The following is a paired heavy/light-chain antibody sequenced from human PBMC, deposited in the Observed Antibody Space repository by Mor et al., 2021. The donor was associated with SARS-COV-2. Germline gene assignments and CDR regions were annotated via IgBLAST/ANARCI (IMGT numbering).Light chain of an antibody. V-gene: IGKV3-20*01. CDR1: QTVSKY. CDR2: DIF. Sequence: EIVLTQSPGTLSLSPGERVTLSCRASQTVSKYLGWYQQKPGQPPRLLIYDIFQRASDIPDKFSGSGSGTDFSLTIAGLEPEDSAVYFCQHYGSSPPLITFGPGTKVEIK. J-gene: IGKJ3*01. CDR3: QHYGSSPPLIT.
Heavy chain of an antibody. D-gene: IGHD3-9*01. V-gene: IGHV4-38-2*01. CDR2: FYKTASP. CDR3: ASDPNIPWFIF. Sequence: VQLRESGPRLVKPAETLSLTCAVSGYSVSSDLYWGWVRQSPGTGLEWIGSFYKTASPFYNPSLKGRVMISVDTSKNQFSLELLSVTAADTAVYYCASDPNIPWFIFWGQGALVTVSS. CDR1: GYSVSSDLY. J-gene: IGHJ4*02.